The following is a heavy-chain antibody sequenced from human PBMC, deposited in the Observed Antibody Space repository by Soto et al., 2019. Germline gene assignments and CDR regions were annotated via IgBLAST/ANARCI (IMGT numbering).Heavy chain of an antibody. J-gene: IGHJ6*03. CDR3: ARGRSLYDLLGYCSGGSCQYYYYYMDV. V-gene: IGHV4-31*03. Sequence: SETLSLTCTVSGGSISSGGYYWSWIRQHPGKGLEWIGYIYYSGSTYYNPSLKSRVTISVDTSKNQFSLKLSSVTAADTAVYYCARGRSLYDLLGYCSGGSCQYYYYYMDVWGKGTTVTVSS. CDR2: IYYSGST. CDR1: GGSISSGGYY. D-gene: IGHD2-15*01.